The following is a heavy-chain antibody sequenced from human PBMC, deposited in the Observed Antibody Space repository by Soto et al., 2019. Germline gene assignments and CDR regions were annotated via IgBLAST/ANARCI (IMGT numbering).Heavy chain of an antibody. CDR1: GFSVSSTF. D-gene: IGHD3-10*02. Sequence: GGSLRLSCTASGFSVSSTFMSWVRQAPGKGLEWVSVIYSRGSTFYADSVKGRFTISRDNSKNTLYLQMDSLRAEDTAVYYCARDDPGHVNMYYFDFWGQGTLVTVSS. V-gene: IGHV3-66*01. J-gene: IGHJ4*02. CDR3: ARDDPGHVNMYYFDF. CDR2: IYSRGST.